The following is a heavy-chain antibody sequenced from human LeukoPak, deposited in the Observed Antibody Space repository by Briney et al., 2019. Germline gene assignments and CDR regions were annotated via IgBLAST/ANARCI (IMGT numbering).Heavy chain of an antibody. CDR2: IYYSGGT. J-gene: IGHJ4*02. CDR3: ARHLTIAAAGTFDS. Sequence: SETLSLTCTVSGGSISSYYWSWIRQPPGKGLEWIGYIYYSGGTNYNPSLMSRVTISVDKSKNQFSLKLTSVTAADTAVYYCARHLTIAAAGTFDSWGQGTLVTVSS. V-gene: IGHV4-59*08. D-gene: IGHD6-13*01. CDR1: GGSISSYY.